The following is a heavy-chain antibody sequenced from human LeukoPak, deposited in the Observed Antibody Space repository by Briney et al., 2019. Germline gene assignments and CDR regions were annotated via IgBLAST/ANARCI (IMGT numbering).Heavy chain of an antibody. D-gene: IGHD4-17*01. CDR3: ARDRLIYGDYGDAFDI. V-gene: IGHV3-48*03. Sequence: GGSLRLSCAASGFTFSSYEMIWVRQAPGKGLEWVSYITSTGSGIYYADSVKGRFAISRDNAKNSLNLQMNSLRAEDTAAYYCARDRLIYGDYGDAFDIWGQGTMVTVSS. CDR1: GFTFSSYE. J-gene: IGHJ3*02. CDR2: ITSTGSGI.